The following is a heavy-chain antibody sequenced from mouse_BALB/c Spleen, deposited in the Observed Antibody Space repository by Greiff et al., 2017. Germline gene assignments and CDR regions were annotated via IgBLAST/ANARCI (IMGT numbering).Heavy chain of an antibody. Sequence: VQLQQSGPELMKPGASVKISCKASGYSFTSYYMHWVKQSHGKSLEWIGVINPGSGGTNYNEKFKGKATLTADKSSSTAYMQLSSLTSDDSAVYFCAREGDYDYDAWFAYWGQGTLVTVSA. CDR1: GYSFTSYY. J-gene: IGHJ3*01. CDR3: AREGDYDYDAWFAY. CDR2: INPGSGGT. D-gene: IGHD2-4*01. V-gene: IGHV1-83*01.